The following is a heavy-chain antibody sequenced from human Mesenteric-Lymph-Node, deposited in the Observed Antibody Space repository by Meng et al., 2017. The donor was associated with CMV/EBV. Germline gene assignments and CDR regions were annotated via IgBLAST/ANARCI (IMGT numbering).Heavy chain of an antibody. J-gene: IGHJ4*02. CDR2: ISSLSSYT. V-gene: IGHV3-21*06. CDR3: AAGYGTGSFKGY. D-gene: IGHD5-18*01. CDR1: EFTFGSYS. Sequence: GESLKISCAASEFTFGSYSINWVRQAPGEGLEWVSSISSLSSYTYYADSVRGRFTVSRDNAKSSLYLQMDSLRVEDTAVYYCAAGYGTGSFKGYWGQGTLVTVSS.